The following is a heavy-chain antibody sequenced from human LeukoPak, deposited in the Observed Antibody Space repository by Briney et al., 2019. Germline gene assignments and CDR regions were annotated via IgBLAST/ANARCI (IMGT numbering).Heavy chain of an antibody. Sequence: GASVKVSCKASGYTFTGYYMHWVRQAPGQGLEWMGWINPNSGGTNYAQKFQGRVTVTRDTSISTAYMELSRLRSDDTVVYYCARDGSRITGTTGYWGQGTLVTVSS. J-gene: IGHJ4*02. CDR3: ARDGSRITGTTGY. V-gene: IGHV1-2*02. D-gene: IGHD1-20*01. CDR2: INPNSGGT. CDR1: GYTFTGYY.